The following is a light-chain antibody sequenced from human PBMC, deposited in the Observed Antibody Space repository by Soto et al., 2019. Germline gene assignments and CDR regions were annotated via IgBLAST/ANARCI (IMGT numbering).Light chain of an antibody. CDR1: SSNIGAGYD. V-gene: IGLV1-40*01. CDR3: QSYDSSLSGSYA. J-gene: IGLJ1*01. Sequence: QSVLTQPPSGSGAPGQKVSISCTGSSSNIGAGYDVHWYQQLPGTAPKLLIYGNSNRPSGVPDRFSGSKSGTSASLAITGLQAEDEADYYCQSYDSSLSGSYAFGTGTKVTVL. CDR2: GNS.